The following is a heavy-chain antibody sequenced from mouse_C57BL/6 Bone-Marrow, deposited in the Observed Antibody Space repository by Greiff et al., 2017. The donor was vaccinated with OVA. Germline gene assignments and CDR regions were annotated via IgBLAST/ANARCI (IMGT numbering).Heavy chain of an antibody. CDR3: ARGEFITTVENAMDY. Sequence: LQQSGAELMRPGSSVKLSCKDSYFAFTASAMHWVKQRPGHGLEWIGSFTMYSDATEYSENFKGKATLTANTSSSTAYMELSSLTSEDSAVYYCARGEFITTVENAMDYWGQGTTVTVSS. CDR2: FTMYSDAT. D-gene: IGHD1-1*01. CDR1: YFAFTASA. V-gene: IGHV1-49*01. J-gene: IGHJ4*01.